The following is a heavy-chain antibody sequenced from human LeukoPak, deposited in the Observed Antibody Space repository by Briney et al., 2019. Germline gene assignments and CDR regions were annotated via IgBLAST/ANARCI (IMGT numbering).Heavy chain of an antibody. CDR2: MNPNSGNT. D-gene: IGHD4-23*01. CDR3: ARDYGGNSGWFDP. Sequence: ASVKVSCKASGYTFTSYDLNWVRQATGQGLEWIGWMNPNSGNTGYAQKFQGRVTLTRSTSISTAYMELRSLTSEDTAAYYCARDYGGNSGWFDPWGQGTLVTVSS. J-gene: IGHJ5*02. V-gene: IGHV1-8*01. CDR1: GYTFTSYD.